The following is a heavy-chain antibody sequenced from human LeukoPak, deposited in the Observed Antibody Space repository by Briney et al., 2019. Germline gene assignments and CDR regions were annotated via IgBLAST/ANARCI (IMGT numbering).Heavy chain of an antibody. D-gene: IGHD3-3*02. CDR2: FDPEDGET. J-gene: IGHJ4*02. CDR1: GYTLTELS. CDR3: ARRALDY. V-gene: IGHV1-24*01. Sequence: ASVKVSCKVSGYTLTELSMHWVRQAPGKGLEWMGGFDPEDGETIYAQKLQGRVTMTTDTSTSTAYMELRSLRSDDTAMYYCARRALDYWGQGTLVTVSS.